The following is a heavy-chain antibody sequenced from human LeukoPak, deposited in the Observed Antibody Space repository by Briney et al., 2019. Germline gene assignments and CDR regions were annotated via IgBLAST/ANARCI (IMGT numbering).Heavy chain of an antibody. CDR2: ISSSGSTI. J-gene: IGHJ6*03. CDR1: GFTFSSYE. D-gene: IGHD2-2*01. V-gene: IGHV3-48*03. CDR3: ARVVRVVVPAAMNGYYYYYYYMDV. Sequence: GGSLRLSCAASGFTFSSYEMNWVRQAPGKGLEWVSYISSSGSTIYYADSVKGRFTISRDNAKNSLYLQMSSLRAEDTAVYYCARVVRVVVPAAMNGYYYYYYYMDVWGKGTTVTVSS.